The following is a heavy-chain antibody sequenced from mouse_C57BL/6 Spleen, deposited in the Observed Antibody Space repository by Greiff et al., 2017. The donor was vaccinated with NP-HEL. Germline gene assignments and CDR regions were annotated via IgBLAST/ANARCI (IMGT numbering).Heavy chain of an antibody. V-gene: IGHV1-81*01. CDR1: GYTFTSYG. J-gene: IGHJ3*01. CDR3: ARSANWDGAY. CDR2: IYPRSGNT. D-gene: IGHD4-1*01. Sequence: QVQLQQSGAELARPGASVKLSCKASGYTFTSYGISWVKQRTGQGLEWIGEIYPRSGNTYYNEKFKGKATLTTDKSSSTAYMELRSLTSEDSAVLFCARSANWDGAYWGQGTLVTVSA.